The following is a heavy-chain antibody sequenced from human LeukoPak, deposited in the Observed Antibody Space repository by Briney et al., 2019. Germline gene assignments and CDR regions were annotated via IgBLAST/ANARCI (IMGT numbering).Heavy chain of an antibody. Sequence: PSETLSLTCTVSVGSISSSSYYWGWIRQPPGKGLEWIGSIYYSGSTYYNPSLKSRVTISVDTSKNQFSLKLSSVTAADTAVYYCARLWQNWFDPWGQGTLVTVSS. V-gene: IGHV4-39*01. CDR1: VGSISSSSYY. CDR2: IYYSGST. J-gene: IGHJ5*02. CDR3: ARLWQNWFDP.